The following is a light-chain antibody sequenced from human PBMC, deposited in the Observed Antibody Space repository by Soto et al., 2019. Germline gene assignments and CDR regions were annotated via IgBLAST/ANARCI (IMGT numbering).Light chain of an antibody. J-gene: IGLJ2*01. CDR1: SSDVGGYNY. Sequence: QSALTQPPSASGSPGQSVTISCTGTSSDVGGYNYVSWYQQPPGKAPKLIIYDVNKRPSGVPDRFSGSKSGNTASLTVSGLQAEDEAHYHCSSYGGSYNYVLFGGGTKLTVL. CDR3: SSYGGSYNYVL. V-gene: IGLV2-8*01. CDR2: DVN.